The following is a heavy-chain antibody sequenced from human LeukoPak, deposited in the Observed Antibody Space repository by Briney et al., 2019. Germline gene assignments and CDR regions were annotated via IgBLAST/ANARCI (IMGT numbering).Heavy chain of an antibody. J-gene: IGHJ4*02. D-gene: IGHD3-22*01. CDR3: ARESSLVRPNYYDSSGYLFLFDY. Sequence: GGSLRLSCAASGFTFSSYGMHWVRQAPGKGLEWVAVIWYDGSNKYYADSVKGRFTISRDNSKNTLYLQMNSLRAEDTAVYYCARESSLVRPNYYDSSGYLFLFDYWGQGTLVTVSS. CDR2: IWYDGSNK. CDR1: GFTFSSYG. V-gene: IGHV3-33*01.